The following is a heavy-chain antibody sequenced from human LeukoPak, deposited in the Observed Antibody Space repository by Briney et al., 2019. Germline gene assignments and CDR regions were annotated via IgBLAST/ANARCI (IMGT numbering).Heavy chain of an antibody. V-gene: IGHV3-23*01. J-gene: IGHJ4*02. CDR3: AKAMVRGVIGY. Sequence: GGSLRLSCAASGFTFSSYAMSWVRQAPGKGLEWVSAINGSGGSTYYADSVKGRFTISRDNSKNTLYLQMNSLRAEDTAVYYCAKAMVRGVIGYWGQGTLVTVSS. D-gene: IGHD3-10*01. CDR1: GFTFSSYA. CDR2: INGSGGST.